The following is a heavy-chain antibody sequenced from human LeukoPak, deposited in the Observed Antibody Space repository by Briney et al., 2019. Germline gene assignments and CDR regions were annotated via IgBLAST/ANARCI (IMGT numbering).Heavy chain of an antibody. CDR1: GFTFSSYG. CDR2: ISYDGSNK. V-gene: IGHV3-30*03. CDR3: ARAGKDDWLLLTYYFDY. Sequence: GRSLRLSCAASGFTFSSYGMHWVRQAPGKGLEWVAVISYDGSNKYYADSVKGRFTISRDNSKNTLYLQMNSLRAEDTAVYYCARAGKDDWLLLTYYFDYWGQGTLVTVSS. D-gene: IGHD3-9*01. J-gene: IGHJ4*02.